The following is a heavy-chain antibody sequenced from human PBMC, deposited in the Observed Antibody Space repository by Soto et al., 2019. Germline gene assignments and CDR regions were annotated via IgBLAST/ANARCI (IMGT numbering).Heavy chain of an antibody. D-gene: IGHD6-19*01. V-gene: IGHV3-23*01. CDR2: ISGSGGST. Sequence: GGSLRLSCAASGFTFRIYAMSWVRQAPGKGLEWVSAISGSGGSTYYADSVKGRFTISRDNSKNTLYLQMNSLRAEDTAVYYCANAEYSSGWSPFDYWGQGTLVTVSS. CDR1: GFTFRIYA. J-gene: IGHJ4*02. CDR3: ANAEYSSGWSPFDY.